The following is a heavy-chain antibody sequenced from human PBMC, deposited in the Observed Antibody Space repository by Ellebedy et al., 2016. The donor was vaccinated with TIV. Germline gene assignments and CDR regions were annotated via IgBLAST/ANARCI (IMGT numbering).Heavy chain of an antibody. Sequence: GGSLRLSCAASGFTFSNAWMSWVRQAPGKGLEWVGRIKSKTDGGTTDYAAPVKGRFTISGDDSKNTLYLQMNSLKTEDSAVYYCTQDSYCSGGSCYEGPGYYYYGIDVWGQGTTVTVSS. D-gene: IGHD2-15*01. V-gene: IGHV3-15*01. CDR2: IKSKTDGGTT. CDR1: GFTFSNAW. CDR3: TQDSYCSGGSCYEGPGYYYYGIDV. J-gene: IGHJ6*02.